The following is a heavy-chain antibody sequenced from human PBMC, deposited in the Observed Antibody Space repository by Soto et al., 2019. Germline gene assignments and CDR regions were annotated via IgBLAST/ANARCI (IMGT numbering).Heavy chain of an antibody. CDR1: GFTFSGYA. J-gene: IGHJ4*02. CDR2: ISAGGGST. CDR3: AKDREYSGNGCYFDS. Sequence: LRLSCAASGFTFSGYAMSWVRQAPEKGLEWVSAISAGGGSTYYADSVKGRFTISRDNSKNTLYLQMNSLRAEDTALYYCAKDREYSGNGCYFDSWGQGTLVTVSS. V-gene: IGHV3-23*01. D-gene: IGHD5-12*01.